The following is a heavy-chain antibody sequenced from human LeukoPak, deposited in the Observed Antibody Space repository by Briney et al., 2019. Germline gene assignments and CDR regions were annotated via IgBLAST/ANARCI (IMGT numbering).Heavy chain of an antibody. Sequence: SETLSLTCTVSGDSIRSYYWSWIRQPAGKGLEWIGRIYTSGSTNYDPSLQNRVTMSVDTSKNQFSLKLSSVTAADTAVYYCARREGANWFDPWGQGTLVTVSS. CDR3: ARREGANWFDP. CDR1: GDSIRSYY. V-gene: IGHV4-4*07. J-gene: IGHJ5*02. CDR2: IYTSGST. D-gene: IGHD3-16*01.